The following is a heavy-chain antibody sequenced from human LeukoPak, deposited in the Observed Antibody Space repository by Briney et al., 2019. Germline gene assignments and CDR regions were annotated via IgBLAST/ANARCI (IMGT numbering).Heavy chain of an antibody. CDR3: AREFSD. J-gene: IGHJ4*02. V-gene: IGHV4-59*01. CDR2: IYNSGSA. D-gene: IGHD6-19*01. CDR1: GGSSSAYY. Sequence: SETLSLTCTVSGGSSSAYYYTWIRQPPGKGLEWIGLIYNSGSANYNPSLKSRVIISADTSKNQFSLKLTSVTAADTAVYYCAREFSDWGQGTLVTVSS.